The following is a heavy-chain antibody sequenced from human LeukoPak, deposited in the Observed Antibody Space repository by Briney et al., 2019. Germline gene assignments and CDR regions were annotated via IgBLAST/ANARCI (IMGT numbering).Heavy chain of an antibody. V-gene: IGHV3-74*01. CDR3: ARDRWFGELLLSY. D-gene: IGHD3-10*01. CDR1: GFTFSNYW. Sequence: PGGSLRLSCAASGFTFSNYWMHWVRQAPGKGLVWVSRINSDGRSTNYADSVKGRFTISRDNARNSLYLQMSSLRAEDTAVYYCARDRWFGELLLSYWGQGTLVTVSS. J-gene: IGHJ4*02. CDR2: INSDGRST.